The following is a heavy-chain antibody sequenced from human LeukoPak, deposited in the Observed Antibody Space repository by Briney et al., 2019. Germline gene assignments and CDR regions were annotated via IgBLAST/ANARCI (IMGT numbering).Heavy chain of an antibody. Sequence: ASVKVSCKASGYTFTSYYMHWVRQAPGQGLEWMGIINPSGGSTSYAQKFQGRDTMTRDTSTSTVYMELSSLRSEDTAVYYCAREQIWGYCSSTSCRAFDYWGQGTLVTVSS. V-gene: IGHV1-46*01. CDR2: INPSGGST. CDR3: AREQIWGYCSSTSCRAFDY. J-gene: IGHJ4*02. D-gene: IGHD2-2*01. CDR1: GYTFTSYY.